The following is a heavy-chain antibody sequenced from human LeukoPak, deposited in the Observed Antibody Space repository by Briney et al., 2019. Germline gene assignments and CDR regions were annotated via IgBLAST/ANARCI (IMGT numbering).Heavy chain of an antibody. CDR3: AQSGRYSYGPTYYFDY. V-gene: IGHV1-69*06. CDR2: IIPIFGTA. D-gene: IGHD5-18*01. Sequence: SVKVSCKASGYTFTGYYMHWVRQAPGQGLEWMGGIIPIFGTANYAQKFQGRVTITADKSTSTAYMELSSLRSEDTAVYYCAQSGRYSYGPTYYFDYWGQGTLVTVSS. J-gene: IGHJ4*02. CDR1: GYTFTGYY.